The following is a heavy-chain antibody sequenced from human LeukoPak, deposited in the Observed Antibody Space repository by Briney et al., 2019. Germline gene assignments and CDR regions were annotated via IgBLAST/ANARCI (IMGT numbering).Heavy chain of an antibody. CDR2: INPNSGGT. CDR3: ASPQQYYYDSSGYYGLDY. CDR1: GYTFTGYY. V-gene: IGHV1-2*02. Sequence: ASVKVSCKASGYTFTGYYMHWVRQAPGQGLEWMGWINPNSGGTNYAQKFQGRVTMTGDTSISTAYMELSRLRSDDTAVYYCASPQQYYYDSSGYYGLDYWGQGTLVTVSS. D-gene: IGHD3-22*01. J-gene: IGHJ4*02.